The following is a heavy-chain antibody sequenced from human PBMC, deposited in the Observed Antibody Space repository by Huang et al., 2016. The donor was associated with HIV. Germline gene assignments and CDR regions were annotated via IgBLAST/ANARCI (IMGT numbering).Heavy chain of an antibody. D-gene: IGHD3-10*01. CDR1: GESLGTYY. J-gene: IGHJ5*02. CDR3: ARRFRVAATRKWFDP. V-gene: IGHV4-34*01. Sequence: QVQLQQWGAGLLKPSETLALTCAVYGESLGTYYWAWIRRPPGKGLKWIGEVNDGGDINYNPSLESRVTISVDTSRNQVSLTWTSMTAADTATYYCARRFRVAATRKWFDPWGQGTLVIVSS. CDR2: VNDGGDI.